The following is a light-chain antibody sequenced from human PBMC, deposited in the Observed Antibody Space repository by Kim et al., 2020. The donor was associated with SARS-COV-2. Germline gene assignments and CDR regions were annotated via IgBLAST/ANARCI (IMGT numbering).Light chain of an antibody. CDR3: QTWGTGINWV. CDR1: SGHSSYA. CDR2: LNSDGSH. V-gene: IGLV4-69*01. Sequence: VKLTCTLSSGHSSYAIAWHQQQPEKGPRYLMKLNSDGSHSKGDGISDRFSGSSSGAERYLTISSLQSEDEADYYCQTWGTGINWVFGGGTKLTVL. J-gene: IGLJ3*02.